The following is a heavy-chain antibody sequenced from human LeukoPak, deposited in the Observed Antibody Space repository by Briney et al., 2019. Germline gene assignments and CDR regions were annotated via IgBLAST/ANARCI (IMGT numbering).Heavy chain of an antibody. CDR3: ARDDGDYYDSRKPLDY. Sequence: GGSLRLSCAASGFTFDDYGMSWVRQAPGKGLEWVSGINWSGGSTGYADSVKGRFTISRGNAKNSLYLQMNSLRAEDTALYYCARDDGDYYDSRKPLDYWGQGTLVTVSS. V-gene: IGHV3-20*04. D-gene: IGHD3-22*01. CDR2: INWSGGST. CDR1: GFTFDDYG. J-gene: IGHJ4*02.